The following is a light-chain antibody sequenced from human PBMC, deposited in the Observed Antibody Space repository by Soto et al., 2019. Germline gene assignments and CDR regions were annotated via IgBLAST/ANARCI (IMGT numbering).Light chain of an antibody. V-gene: IGKV3-15*01. Sequence: EIVLTQSPGTLSLSPGERVTLSCRASQSVSSNLAWYQQKPGQAPRLIIYGASTRANGIPARFSGSGSGTEFTLTISSLQSEDFAVYYCQQYNNWPPWTFGQGTKVDIK. CDR3: QQYNNWPPWT. CDR2: GAS. CDR1: QSVSSN. J-gene: IGKJ1*01.